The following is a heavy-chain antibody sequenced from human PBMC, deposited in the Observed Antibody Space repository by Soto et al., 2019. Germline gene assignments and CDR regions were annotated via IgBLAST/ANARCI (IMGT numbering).Heavy chain of an antibody. V-gene: IGHV3-30-3*01. Sequence: QVQLVESGGGVVQPGRSLRLSCAASGFTFSSYAMHWVRQAPGKGLEWVAVISYDGSNKYYADSVKGRFTISRDNSKNTLYLQMNSLRAEDTAVYYCARGGQSPFRYWYFDLWGRGTLVTVSS. D-gene: IGHD3-16*01. CDR2: ISYDGSNK. J-gene: IGHJ2*01. CDR1: GFTFSSYA. CDR3: ARGGQSPFRYWYFDL.